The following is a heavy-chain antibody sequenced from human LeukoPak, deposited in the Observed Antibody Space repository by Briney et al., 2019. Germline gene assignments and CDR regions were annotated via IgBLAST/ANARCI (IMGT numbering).Heavy chain of an antibody. V-gene: IGHV1-69*01. CDR3: ARDDYDFWSGYQYNWFDP. CDR2: IIPIFGTA. CDR1: GGTFSSYA. Sequence: SVKVSCKASGGTFSSYAISWVRQAPGQGREWMGGIIPIFGTANYAQKFQGRVTITADESTSTAYMELSSLRSEDTAVYYCARDDYDFWSGYQYNWFDPWGQGTLVTVSS. J-gene: IGHJ5*02. D-gene: IGHD3-3*01.